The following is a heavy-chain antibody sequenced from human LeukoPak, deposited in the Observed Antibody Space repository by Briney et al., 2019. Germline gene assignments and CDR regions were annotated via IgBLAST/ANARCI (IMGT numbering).Heavy chain of an antibody. Sequence: GSLRLSCAASGITVSSNFMSWVRQPPGKGLEWIGSIYYSGSTYYNPSLKRRVTISVDTSKNQFSLKLSSVTAADTAVYYCARQTYYYGSGSLAAFDIWGQGTMVTVSS. CDR3: ARQTYYYGSGSLAAFDI. J-gene: IGHJ3*02. V-gene: IGHV4-39*01. CDR1: GITVSSNF. D-gene: IGHD3-10*01. CDR2: IYYSGST.